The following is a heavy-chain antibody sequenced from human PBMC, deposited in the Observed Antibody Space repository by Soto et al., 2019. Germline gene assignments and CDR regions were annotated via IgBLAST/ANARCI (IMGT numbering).Heavy chain of an antibody. CDR1: GFTFSSYS. CDR3: ARAGLQGACEI. V-gene: IGHV3-21*02. D-gene: IGHD3-10*01. J-gene: IGHJ3*02. Sequence: EVQLVESGGGLVKPGGSLRLSCAASGFTFSSYSMNWVRQAPGKGLEWVSSISSTSAYIYYADSVKGRFTISRDDANNSLFLQMSRLRAEDTAVYYCARAGLQGACEISGQGKTVIVSS. CDR2: ISSTSAYI.